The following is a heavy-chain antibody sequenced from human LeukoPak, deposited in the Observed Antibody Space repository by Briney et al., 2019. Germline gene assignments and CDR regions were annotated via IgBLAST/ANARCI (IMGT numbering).Heavy chain of an antibody. Sequence: PGGSLRLSCAASGVTFDDYAMHWVRQAPGKGLEWVSLISGDGGSTYYADSVKGRFTISRDNSKNSLYLQMNSLRTEDTSLYYCANAYYYDSSGAFDYWGQGTLVTVSS. V-gene: IGHV3-43*02. CDR2: ISGDGGST. J-gene: IGHJ4*02. CDR1: GVTFDDYA. D-gene: IGHD3-22*01. CDR3: ANAYYYDSSGAFDY.